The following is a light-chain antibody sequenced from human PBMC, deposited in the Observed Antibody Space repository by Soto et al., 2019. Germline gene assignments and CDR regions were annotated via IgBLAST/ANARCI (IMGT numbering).Light chain of an antibody. Sequence: QSVLTQPPSVYGAPGQRVTISCTGSSSNIGAGYDVHWYQQLPGTAPRLLINANTNRPSGVPDRFSGSKSGTSASLAISGLQAEDEGDYFCQSYDSRLSDYVFGTGTKVTVL. CDR1: SSNIGAGYD. J-gene: IGLJ1*01. V-gene: IGLV1-40*01. CDR2: ANT. CDR3: QSYDSRLSDYV.